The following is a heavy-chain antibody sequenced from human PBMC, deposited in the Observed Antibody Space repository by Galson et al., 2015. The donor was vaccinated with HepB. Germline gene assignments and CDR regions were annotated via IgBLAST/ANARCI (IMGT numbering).Heavy chain of an antibody. D-gene: IGHD6-19*01. CDR3: AKDPYLYSALAGTMAGFDY. Sequence: SLRLSCAAPGFTFSSYGMHWVRQAPGKGLEWVAVISYDGSNKYYADSVKGRFTISRDNSKNTLYLQMNSLRAEDTALYYCAKDPYLYSALAGTMAGFDYWGQGTLVTVSS. J-gene: IGHJ4*02. CDR1: GFTFSSYG. CDR2: ISYDGSNK. V-gene: IGHV3-30*18.